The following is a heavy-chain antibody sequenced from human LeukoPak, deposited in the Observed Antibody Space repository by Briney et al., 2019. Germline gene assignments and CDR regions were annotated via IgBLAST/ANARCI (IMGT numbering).Heavy chain of an antibody. CDR1: GFTFSSYA. CDR2: ISGSGGST. J-gene: IGHJ4*02. V-gene: IGHV3-23*01. Sequence: GGSLRLPCAASGFTFSSYAMSWVRQAPGKGLEWVSAISGSGGSTYYADSVKGRFTISRDNSKNTLYLQTNSLRAEDTAVYYCAKDLYGDYVVTFDYWGQGTLVTVSS. CDR3: AKDLYGDYVVTFDY. D-gene: IGHD4-17*01.